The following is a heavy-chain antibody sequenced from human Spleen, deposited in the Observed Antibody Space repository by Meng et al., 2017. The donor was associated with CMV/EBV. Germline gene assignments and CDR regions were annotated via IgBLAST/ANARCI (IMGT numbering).Heavy chain of an antibody. CDR2: IRYDGSNK. Sequence: GESLKISCAASGFTFSSYGMHWVRQAPGKGLEWVAFIRYDGSNKYYADSVKGRFTISRDNSKNTLYLQMNSLRAEDTAVYYCARDLIYDFWSGMGPPSGMDVWGQGTTVTVSS. V-gene: IGHV3-30*02. D-gene: IGHD3-3*01. CDR3: ARDLIYDFWSGMGPPSGMDV. CDR1: GFTFSSYG. J-gene: IGHJ6*02.